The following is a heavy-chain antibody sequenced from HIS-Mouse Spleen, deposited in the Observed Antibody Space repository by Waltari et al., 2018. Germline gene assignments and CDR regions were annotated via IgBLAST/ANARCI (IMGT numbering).Heavy chain of an antibody. D-gene: IGHD3-3*01. CDR3: ASQSYYDFWSGYAFDI. V-gene: IGHV3-53*02. J-gene: IGHJ3*02. CDR1: GFTVSSNY. Sequence: EVQLVETGGGLIQPGGSLRLSCAASGFTVSSNYMSWVRQAPGKGLEWVSVIYSGGSNYYADSVKGRFTISRDNSKNTLYLQMNSLRAEDTAVYYCASQSYYDFWSGYAFDIWGQGTMVTVSS. CDR2: IYSGGSN.